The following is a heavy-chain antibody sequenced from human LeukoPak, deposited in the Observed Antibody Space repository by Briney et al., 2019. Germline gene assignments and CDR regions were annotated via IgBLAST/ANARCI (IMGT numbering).Heavy chain of an antibody. J-gene: IGHJ5*02. CDR2: ISTSSSYI. Sequence: GGSLRLSCGASGFTFSGYSMNWVRQAPGKGLEWVSSISTSSSYIYYADSVKGRFTISRDNAKKSLYLQMNSLRAEDTAVYYCARGRVVVAASDNWFDPWGQGTLVTVSS. CDR1: GFTFSGYS. D-gene: IGHD2-15*01. CDR3: ARGRVVVAASDNWFDP. V-gene: IGHV3-21*01.